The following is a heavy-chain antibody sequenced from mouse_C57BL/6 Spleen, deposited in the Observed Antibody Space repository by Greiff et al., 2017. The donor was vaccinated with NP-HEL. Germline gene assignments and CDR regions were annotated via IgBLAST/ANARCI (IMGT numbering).Heavy chain of an antibody. V-gene: IGHV1-42*01. D-gene: IGHD1-1*01. CDR2: INPSTGGT. Sequence: EVKLMESGPELVKPGASVKISCKASGYSFTGYYMNWVKQSPEKSLEWIGEINPSTGGTTYNQKFKAKATLTVDKSSSTAYMQLKSLTSEDSAVYYCALYYYGLYYFDYWGQGTTLTVSS. CDR3: ALYYYGLYYFDY. J-gene: IGHJ2*01. CDR1: GYSFTGYY.